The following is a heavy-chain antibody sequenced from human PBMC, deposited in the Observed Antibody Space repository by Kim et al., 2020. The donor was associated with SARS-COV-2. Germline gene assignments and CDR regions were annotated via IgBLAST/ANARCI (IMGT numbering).Heavy chain of an antibody. CDR3: ASHILTAKHRGSFDY. J-gene: IGHJ4*02. CDR2: FDPEDGET. Sequence: ASVKVSCKVSGYTLTELSMHWVRQAPGKGLEWMGGFDPEDGETIYAQKFQGRVTMTEDTSTDTAYMELSSLRSEDTAVYYCASHILTAKHRGSFDYWGQGTLVTVSS. V-gene: IGHV1-24*01. CDR1: GYTLTELS. D-gene: IGHD3-9*01.